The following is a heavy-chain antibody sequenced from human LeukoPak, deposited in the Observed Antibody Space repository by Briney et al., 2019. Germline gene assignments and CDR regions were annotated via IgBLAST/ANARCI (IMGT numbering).Heavy chain of an antibody. D-gene: IGHD3-3*01. V-gene: IGHV3-23*01. CDR3: AKDMAITIFGVVTSDAFDI. CDR1: GFTFSSYA. Sequence: GGSLRLSCAASGFTFSSYAMSWVRQAPGKGLEWVSAISGSGGSTYYADSVKGRFTISRDNSKNTLYLQMNSLRAEDTAVYYCAKDMAITIFGVVTSDAFDIWGQGTMVTVSS. J-gene: IGHJ3*02. CDR2: ISGSGGST.